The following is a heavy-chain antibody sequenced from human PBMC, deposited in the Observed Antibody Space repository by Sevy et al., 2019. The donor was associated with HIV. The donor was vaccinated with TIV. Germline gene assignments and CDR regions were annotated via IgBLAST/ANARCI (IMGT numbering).Heavy chain of an antibody. CDR2: IKSKTDGGTT. CDR3: TTGVSSGYFTYFDY. Sequence: GGSLRLSCAASGFTFSNAWMSWVRQAPGKGLEWVGRIKSKTDGGTTDYAAPVKGRFTISRDDSKNTLYLQMNSLKTEDTAVHYCTTGVSSGYFTYFDYWGQGTLVTVSS. CDR1: GFTFSNAW. V-gene: IGHV3-15*01. J-gene: IGHJ4*02. D-gene: IGHD3-22*01.